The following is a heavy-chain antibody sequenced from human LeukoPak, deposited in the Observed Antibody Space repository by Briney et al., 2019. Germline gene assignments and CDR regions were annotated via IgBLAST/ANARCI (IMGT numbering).Heavy chain of an antibody. J-gene: IGHJ4*02. Sequence: PGASLRLSCEASGFTFSSYGMHWVRQAPGKGLEWVASISYDGSNKYYADSVKGRFTISRDNSKNTLYLQMNSLRAEDTAVYYCARFGYFDWSGLDYWGQGTLVTVYS. CDR1: GFTFSSYG. CDR3: ARFGYFDWSGLDY. D-gene: IGHD3-9*01. V-gene: IGHV3-30*03. CDR2: ISYDGSNK.